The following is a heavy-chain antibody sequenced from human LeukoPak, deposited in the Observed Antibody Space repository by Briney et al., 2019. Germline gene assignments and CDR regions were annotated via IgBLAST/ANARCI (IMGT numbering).Heavy chain of an antibody. J-gene: IGHJ4*02. Sequence: SETLSLTCTVSGGSISSSSYYWGWIRQPPGKGLEWIGSIYYSGSTYYNPSLKSRVTISVDTSRHQFSLTLSSVTAADTAVYYCARGLSLGYSSGWYYEHWGQGTLVTVSS. CDR3: ARGLSLGYSSGWYYEH. CDR2: IYYSGST. D-gene: IGHD6-19*01. CDR1: GGSISSSSYY. V-gene: IGHV4-39*01.